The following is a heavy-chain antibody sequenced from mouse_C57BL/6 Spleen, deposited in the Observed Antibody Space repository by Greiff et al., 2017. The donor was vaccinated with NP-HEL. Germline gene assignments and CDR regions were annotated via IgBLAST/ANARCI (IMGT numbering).Heavy chain of an antibody. CDR3: ARGDGYDDYFDY. Sequence: VQLQQPGAELVKPGASVKLSCKASGYTFTSYWMHWVKQRPGQGLEWIGMIHPNSGSTNYNEKFKSKATLTVDKSSSTAYMQLSSLTSEDSAVYYCARGDGYDDYFDYWGQGTTVTVSS. CDR1: GYTFTSYW. D-gene: IGHD2-2*01. CDR2: IHPNSGST. V-gene: IGHV1-64*01. J-gene: IGHJ2*01.